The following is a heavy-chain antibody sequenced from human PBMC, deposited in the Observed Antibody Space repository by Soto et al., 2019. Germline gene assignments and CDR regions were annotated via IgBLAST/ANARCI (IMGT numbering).Heavy chain of an antibody. V-gene: IGHV3-15*07. Sequence: VQLVESGGGFVKPGGSLRLSCAASGLTFSNVWMNWVRQAPGKGLEWVGHIKSKTDGGTTDYAAPVKGRFTISRDDSKNTLYLQMNSLKIDDTRVYYCTTDIWPYFQSDYWGQGTLVTVSP. CDR2: IKSKTDGGTT. J-gene: IGHJ4*02. D-gene: IGHD2-21*01. CDR1: GLTFSNVW. CDR3: TTDIWPYFQSDY.